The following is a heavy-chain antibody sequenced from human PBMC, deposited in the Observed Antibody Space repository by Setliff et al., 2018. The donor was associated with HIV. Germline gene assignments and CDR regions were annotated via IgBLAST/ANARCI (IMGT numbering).Heavy chain of an antibody. V-gene: IGHV3-7*01. Sequence: PGGSLRLSCAASGFNVSHNSMTWVRQAPGRGLEWVANINVDGSKTYYVDSARGRFSISRDNARNSLYLQMNSLRAEDTAVYYCRMGHYDGSDWGQGTLVTVSS. D-gene: IGHD5-12*01. CDR1: GFNVSHNS. CDR2: INVDGSKT. CDR3: RMGHYDGSD. J-gene: IGHJ4*02.